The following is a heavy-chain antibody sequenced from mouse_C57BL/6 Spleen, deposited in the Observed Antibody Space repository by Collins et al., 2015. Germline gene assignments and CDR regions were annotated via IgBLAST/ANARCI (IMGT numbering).Heavy chain of an antibody. J-gene: IGHJ1*01. CDR3: ARGDGNYVYWYFDV. CDR2: ISYSGST. V-gene: IGHV3-2*02. CDR1: GYSITSDYA. D-gene: IGHD2-1*01. Sequence: DVQLQESGPGLVKPSQSLSLTRTVTGYSITSDYAWNWIRQFPGNKLEWMGYISYSGSTSYNPSLKSRISITRDTSKNQFFLQLNSVTTEDTATYYCARGDGNYVYWYFDVWGAGTTVTVSS.